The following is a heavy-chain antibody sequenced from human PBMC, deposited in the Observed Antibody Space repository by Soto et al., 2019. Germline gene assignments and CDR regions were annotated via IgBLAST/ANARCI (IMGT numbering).Heavy chain of an antibody. CDR3: AREEDCSGGSCYQAGWFDP. CDR2: ISAYNGNT. D-gene: IGHD2-15*01. CDR1: GYTFTSYG. Sequence: ASVKVSCKASGYTFTSYGISWVRQAPGQGLEWMGWISAYNGNTNYAQKLQGRVTMTTDTSTSTAYMELRSLRSDDTAVYYCAREEDCSGGSCYQAGWFDPGAREPWSPSPQ. J-gene: IGHJ5*02. V-gene: IGHV1-18*01.